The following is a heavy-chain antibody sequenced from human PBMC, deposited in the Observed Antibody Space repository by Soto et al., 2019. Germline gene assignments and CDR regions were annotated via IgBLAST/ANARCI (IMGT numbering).Heavy chain of an antibody. CDR1: GFTFSSYG. V-gene: IGHV3-30*18. D-gene: IGHD6-13*01. CDR2: ISYDGSNK. Sequence: GGSLRLSCAASGFTFSSYGMHWVRQAPGKGLEWVAVISYDGSNKYYADSVKGRFTISRDNSKNTLYLQMNSLRAEDTAVYYCAKDGRGSSSWPAKNTIWYYFDYWGQGTLVTVSS. J-gene: IGHJ4*02. CDR3: AKDGRGSSSWPAKNTIWYYFDY.